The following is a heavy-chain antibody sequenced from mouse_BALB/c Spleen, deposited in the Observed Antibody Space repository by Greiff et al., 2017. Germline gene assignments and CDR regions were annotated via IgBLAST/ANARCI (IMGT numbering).Heavy chain of an antibody. V-gene: IGHV5-6-4*01. CDR1: GFTFSSYT. Sequence: EVQLVESGGGLVKPGGSLKLSCAVSGFTFSSYTMSWVRQTPAKRLEWVATISSGGSYTYYPDSVKGRFTISRDNAKNTLYLHMSSLKSEDTAMYYYTRDTMDYWGQGTSVTVSS. J-gene: IGHJ4*01. CDR3: TRDTMDY. CDR2: ISSGGSYT.